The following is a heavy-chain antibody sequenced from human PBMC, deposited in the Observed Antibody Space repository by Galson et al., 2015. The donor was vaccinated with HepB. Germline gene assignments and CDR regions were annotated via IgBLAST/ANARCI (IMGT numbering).Heavy chain of an antibody. CDR2: ISAYNANT. CDR3: ARVIGTYFAGYFDL. J-gene: IGHJ2*01. D-gene: IGHD1-14*01. V-gene: IGHV1-18*04. Sequence: SVKVSCKASGYTFTNYGISWVRQAPGQGLEWMGWISAYNANTNYAQKLQGRVTITTDTSTSTVYMELRSLRSDDTAVYYCARVIGTYFAGYFDLWGRGSLVTVSS. CDR1: GYTFTNYG.